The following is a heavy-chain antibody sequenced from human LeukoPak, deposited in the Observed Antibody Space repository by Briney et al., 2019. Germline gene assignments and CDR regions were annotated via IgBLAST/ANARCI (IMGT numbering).Heavy chain of an antibody. CDR3: ARESSGYFY. CDR1: GFTFSTYG. V-gene: IGHV3-21*01. J-gene: IGHJ4*02. D-gene: IGHD3-22*01. Sequence: GGSLRLSCAASGFTFSTYGMNWVRQAPGKGLEWVSSIRSGSSFIYYSDPVKGRFTISRDNAKNSLFLQMNSLRAEDTAVYYCARESSGYFYWGQGTLVTVSS. CDR2: IRSGSSFI.